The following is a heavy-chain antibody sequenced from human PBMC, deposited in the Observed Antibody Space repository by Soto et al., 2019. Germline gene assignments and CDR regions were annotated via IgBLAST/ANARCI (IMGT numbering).Heavy chain of an antibody. CDR1: GDSVSSNSAA. Sequence: SQTLSLTCAISGDSVSSNSAAWNSIRQSPSRGLEWLGRTYYRSKWYNDYAVSVKSRITINPDTSKNQFSLQLNSVTPQDTAVYYCAREDWNYVSWFEPWGQGTLVTVSS. V-gene: IGHV6-1*01. J-gene: IGHJ5*02. CDR2: TYYRSKWYN. D-gene: IGHD1-7*01. CDR3: AREDWNYVSWFEP.